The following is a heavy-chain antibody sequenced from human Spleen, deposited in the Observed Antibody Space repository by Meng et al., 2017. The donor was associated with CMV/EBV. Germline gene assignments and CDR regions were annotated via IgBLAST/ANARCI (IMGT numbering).Heavy chain of an antibody. V-gene: IGHV4-39*07. CDR3: ARILIVVVPAAANGMDV. Sequence: SETLSLTCTVSGASISSSSYFWDWIRQPPGKGLEWIGSISYGGSTYYNSSLKSRVTISVDTSKNQFSLKLNSVTAADTAVYYCARILIVVVPAAANGMDVWGQGTTVTVSS. J-gene: IGHJ6*02. D-gene: IGHD2-2*01. CDR1: GASISSSSYF. CDR2: ISYGGST.